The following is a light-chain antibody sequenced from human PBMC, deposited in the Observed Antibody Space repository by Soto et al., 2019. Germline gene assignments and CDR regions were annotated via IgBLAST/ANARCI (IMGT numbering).Light chain of an antibody. Sequence: QSALTQPPSVSGSPGESVTISCTGTSSDVGNNDRVSWYQQPPGTAPTLMIYDVSNRPSGVPARFSGSKSGNTASLTISGLQAEDEADYYCTSYTSSSTGVFGGGTKLTVL. V-gene: IGLV2-18*02. J-gene: IGLJ3*02. CDR3: TSYTSSSTGV. CDR2: DVS. CDR1: SSDVGNNDR.